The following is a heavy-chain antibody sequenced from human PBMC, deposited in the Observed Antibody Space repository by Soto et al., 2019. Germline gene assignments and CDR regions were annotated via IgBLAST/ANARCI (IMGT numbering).Heavy chain of an antibody. V-gene: IGHV1-46*01. Sequence: QGLEWMGIINPSGGSTSYAQKFQGRVTMTRDTSTSTVYMELSSLRSEDTAVYYCARDQDFWSGYSPDYGMDVWGQGTTVTVSS. J-gene: IGHJ6*02. CDR3: ARDQDFWSGYSPDYGMDV. D-gene: IGHD3-3*01. CDR2: INPSGGST.